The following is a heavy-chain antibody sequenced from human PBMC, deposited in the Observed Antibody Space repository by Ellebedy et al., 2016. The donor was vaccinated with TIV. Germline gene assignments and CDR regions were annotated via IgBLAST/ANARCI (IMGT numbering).Heavy chain of an antibody. CDR1: GYTFTSYA. CDR3: ARAPGVVVVAAPDNWFDP. V-gene: IGHV1-3*01. D-gene: IGHD2-15*01. J-gene: IGHJ5*02. CDR2: INAGNGNT. Sequence: AASVKVSCKASGYTFTSYAMHWVRQAPGQRLEWMGWINAGNGNTKYSQKFQGRVTITRDTSASTAYMELSSLRSEDTAVYYCARAPGVVVVAAPDNWFDPWGQGTLVTVSS.